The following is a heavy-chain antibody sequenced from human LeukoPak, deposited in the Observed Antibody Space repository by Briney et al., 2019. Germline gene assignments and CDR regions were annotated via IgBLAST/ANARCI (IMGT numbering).Heavy chain of an antibody. V-gene: IGHV3-15*01. Sequence: GGSLRLSCAASGFTFSNAWMSWVRQAPGKGLEWVGRIKSKTDGGTKDYAAPVKGRFTISRDDSKNTLYLQMNSLKTEDTALYYCITFSMIVVVISDWGRGTLVTVSS. CDR3: ITFSMIVVVISD. CDR1: GFTFSNAW. CDR2: IKSKTDGGTK. J-gene: IGHJ4*02. D-gene: IGHD3-22*01.